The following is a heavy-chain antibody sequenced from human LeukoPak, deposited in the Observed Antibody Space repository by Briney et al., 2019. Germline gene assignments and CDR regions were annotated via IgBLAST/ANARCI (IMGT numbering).Heavy chain of an antibody. V-gene: IGHV3-13*01. Sequence: GGSLRLSCTASGFTLGSHDMHWVRHIPGQGLEWVAAVSSGFHAFFADSVQGRFTVSREDARNSLYLQMNSLRAGDAAVYYCVREARGYHYTYFDYWGQGTLVTVSS. D-gene: IGHD5-18*01. CDR3: VREARGYHYTYFDY. CDR2: VSSGFHA. CDR1: GFTLGSHD. J-gene: IGHJ4*02.